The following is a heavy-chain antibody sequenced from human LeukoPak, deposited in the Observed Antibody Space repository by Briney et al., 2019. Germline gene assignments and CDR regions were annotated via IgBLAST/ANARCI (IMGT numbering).Heavy chain of an antibody. CDR1: GFTFDRFT. CDR3: AKEVDCPSDCLFFHS. J-gene: IGHJ4*02. V-gene: IGHV3-43*01. Sequence: GGSLRLSCAASGFTFDRFTIHWVRQTPGKGLEWVSLINRRGHTFYADSVKGRFTVSRDNSRNSVFLQMNSLRPEDTALYHCAKEVDCPSDCLFFHSWGQGTLVTVSS. D-gene: IGHD2-21*02. CDR2: INRRGHT.